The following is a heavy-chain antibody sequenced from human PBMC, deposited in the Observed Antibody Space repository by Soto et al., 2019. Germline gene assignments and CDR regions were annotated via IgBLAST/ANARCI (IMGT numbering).Heavy chain of an antibody. CDR3: ARDRVDCSGGNCWRSVEDT. Sequence: ASVKVSCKASGYTFXGYYMHWLRLAPGQGLEWMGIIDPSGGGTSYAQKFQGRLTMTRDTSPSTVYMELSSLRSEDTAVYYCARDRVDCSGGNCWRSVEDTWGQGTLVTISS. CDR1: GYTFXGYY. D-gene: IGHD2-15*01. CDR2: IDPSGGGT. V-gene: IGHV1-46*01. J-gene: IGHJ5*02.